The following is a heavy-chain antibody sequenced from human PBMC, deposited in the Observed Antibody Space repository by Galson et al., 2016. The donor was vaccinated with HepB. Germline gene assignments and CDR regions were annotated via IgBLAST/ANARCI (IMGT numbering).Heavy chain of an antibody. CDR2: ISSKSDYT. J-gene: IGHJ5*02. Sequence: AASGFTFSDSYMSWIRQSPGKGPQWVSYISSKSDYTNYADSVKGRFTISRDSAKNSLYLQMNSLRAEDTAVYYCAGTRGFGPGGWFDPWGQGTLVTVSS. D-gene: IGHD3-16*01. CDR1: GFTFSDSY. CDR3: AGTRGFGPGGWFDP. V-gene: IGHV3-11*06.